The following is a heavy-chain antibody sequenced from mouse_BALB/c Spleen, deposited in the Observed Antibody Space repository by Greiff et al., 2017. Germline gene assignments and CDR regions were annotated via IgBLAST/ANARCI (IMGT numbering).Heavy chain of an antibody. CDR1: GYSITSGYY. CDR3: ARGGIYDGYYVFAY. D-gene: IGHD2-3*01. Sequence: EVQRVESGPGLVKPSQSLSLTCSVTGYSITSGYYWNWIRQFPGNKLEWMGYISYDGSNNYNPSLKNRISITRDTSKNQFFLKLNSVTTEDTATYYCARGGIYDGYYVFAYWGQGTLVTVSA. CDR2: ISYDGSN. J-gene: IGHJ3*01. V-gene: IGHV3-6*02.